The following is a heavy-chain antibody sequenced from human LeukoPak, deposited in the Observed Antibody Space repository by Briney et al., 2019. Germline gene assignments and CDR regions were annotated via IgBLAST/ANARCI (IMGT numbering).Heavy chain of an antibody. Sequence: ASVKVSCKTSGYSFILYGISWVRQAPGQGPEGMGWISTSTGDTKYTQKFQGRVTLTTDTSTSTAYMELSSLRSDDTAVYYCARGPPLMVRGVQTDYWGQGTLVTVSS. CDR2: ISTSTGDT. CDR3: ARGPPLMVRGVQTDY. D-gene: IGHD3-10*01. J-gene: IGHJ4*02. V-gene: IGHV1-18*01. CDR1: GYSFILYG.